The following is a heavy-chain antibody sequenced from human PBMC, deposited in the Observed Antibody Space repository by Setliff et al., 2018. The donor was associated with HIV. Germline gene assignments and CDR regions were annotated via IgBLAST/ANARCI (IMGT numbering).Heavy chain of an antibody. CDR2: IYYSGST. Sequence: SETLSLTCSVSGASISSNSYYWGWIRQPPGKGLEWIGSIYYSGSTYYNPSLKSRVTISVDTSKSQFSLKLSSLTAADTAVYYCARGRTQWPNYNYFDPWGLGTLVTVSS. D-gene: IGHD6-19*01. J-gene: IGHJ5*02. CDR1: GASISSNSYY. V-gene: IGHV4-39*07. CDR3: ARGRTQWPNYNYFDP.